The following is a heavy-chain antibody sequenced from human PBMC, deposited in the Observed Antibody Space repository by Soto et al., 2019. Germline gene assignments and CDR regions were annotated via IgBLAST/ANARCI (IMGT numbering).Heavy chain of an antibody. CDR3: ARVQRDGYYDSSGYYFLDAFDI. CDR1: GYTFTGYY. Sequence: QVQLVQSGAEVKKPGASVKVSCKASGYTFTGYYMHWVRQAPGQGLEWMGWINPNSGGTNYAQKFQGWVTMTRDTSFSTAYMELSRLRSDDTAVYYCARVQRDGYYDSSGYYFLDAFDIWGQGTMVTVS. V-gene: IGHV1-2*04. J-gene: IGHJ3*02. D-gene: IGHD3-22*01. CDR2: INPNSGGT.